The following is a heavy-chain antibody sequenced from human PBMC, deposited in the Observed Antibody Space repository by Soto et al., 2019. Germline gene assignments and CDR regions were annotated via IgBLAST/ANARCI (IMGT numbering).Heavy chain of an antibody. CDR3: ARDHYGSGDGGEY. CDR1: GGTFRTYT. Sequence: QVQLVQSGAEVKKPGSSVKVSCKASGGTFRTYTISWVRQAPGQGLEWMGRIIPIIGIANYAQKFQGRVTITADKSTSTAYMELSSLRSEDTAVYYCARDHYGSGDGGEYWGQGTLVTVSS. D-gene: IGHD3-10*01. J-gene: IGHJ4*02. CDR2: IIPIIGIA. V-gene: IGHV1-69*08.